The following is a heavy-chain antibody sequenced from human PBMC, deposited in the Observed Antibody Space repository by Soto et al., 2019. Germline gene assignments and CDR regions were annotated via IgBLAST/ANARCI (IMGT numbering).Heavy chain of an antibody. CDR2: INPSGGST. V-gene: IGHV1-46*03. D-gene: IGHD4-17*01. Sequence: GASVKVSCKASGYTFTSYYMHWVRQAPGQGLEWMGIINPSGGSTSYAQKFQGRVTMTRDTSTSTVYMELSSLRSEDTAVYYCARDPNDYGDFTLPDYWGQGTLVTVSS. CDR1: GYTFTSYY. CDR3: ARDPNDYGDFTLPDY. J-gene: IGHJ4*02.